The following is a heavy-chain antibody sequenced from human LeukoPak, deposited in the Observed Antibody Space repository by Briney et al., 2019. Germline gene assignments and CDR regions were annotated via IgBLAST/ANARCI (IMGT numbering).Heavy chain of an antibody. CDR3: ARDDLDCSGGTCYPDNY. J-gene: IGHJ4*02. V-gene: IGHV1-18*01. CDR2: ISGYNGNT. D-gene: IGHD2-15*01. CDR1: GYTFTTYG. Sequence: ASVKVSRKTSGYTFTTYGITWVRQAPGQGLEWMGWISGYNGNTNYAEKFQGRVTMTTDTSTRTAYMELRNLRSDDTAFYYCARDDLDCSGGTCYPDNYWGQGTLVAVSA.